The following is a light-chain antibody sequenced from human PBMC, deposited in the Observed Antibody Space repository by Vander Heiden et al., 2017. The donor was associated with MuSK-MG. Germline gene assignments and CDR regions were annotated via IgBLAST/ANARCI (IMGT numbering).Light chain of an antibody. V-gene: IGKV1-39*01. CDR1: QNIAGY. Sequence: DIEMTQSPPSLSASVGDRVTITCRASQNIAGYVNWYQQKPGEAPKLLISAASTLQSEVPSRFSGYGSGTAFTLAISNLQPEDFATYYCQHSYNTRSFGQGTKVEVK. CDR2: AAS. J-gene: IGKJ1*01. CDR3: QHSYNTRS.